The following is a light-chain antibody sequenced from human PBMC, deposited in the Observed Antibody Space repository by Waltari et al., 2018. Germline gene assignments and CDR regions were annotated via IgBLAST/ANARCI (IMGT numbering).Light chain of an antibody. CDR1: QSVSRA. CDR3: QHYVRLPVT. CDR2: AAS. J-gene: IGKJ1*01. V-gene: IGKV3-20*01. Sequence: IVLTQSPGTLSLSPGERATLSCRASQSVSRALAWYQQKPGQAPRLLIYAASSSATGIPDRFSGSGAGTDFSLTISRLEPEDFAVYYCQHYVRLPVTFGQGTKVEIK.